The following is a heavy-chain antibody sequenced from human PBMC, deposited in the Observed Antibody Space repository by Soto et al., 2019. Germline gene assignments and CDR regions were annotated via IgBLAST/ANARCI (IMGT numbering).Heavy chain of an antibody. Sequence: EVQLVESGGGLIQPGGSLRLSCAASGFTVSSNYMSWVRQAPGKGLEWVSVIYSGGSTYYADSVKGRFTISRDNSKNTLYHQMNSLRAEDTAVYYCARVGYAVTTGGAFDIWGQGTMVTVSS. J-gene: IGHJ3*02. CDR2: IYSGGST. CDR3: ARVGYAVTTGGAFDI. D-gene: IGHD4-17*01. CDR1: GFTVSSNY. V-gene: IGHV3-53*01.